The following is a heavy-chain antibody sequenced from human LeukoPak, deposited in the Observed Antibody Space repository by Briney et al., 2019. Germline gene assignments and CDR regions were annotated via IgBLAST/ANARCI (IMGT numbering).Heavy chain of an antibody. V-gene: IGHV4-59*01. CDR3: ARYNYDKFLDY. J-gene: IGHJ4*02. D-gene: IGHD3-22*01. CDR1: GGSISSYY. Sequence: SETLSLTCTVSGGSISSYYWSWNRQPPGKGLEWIGYIYYSGSTNYNPSLKSRVTISVDTSKNQFSLKLSSVTAADTAVYYCARYNYDKFLDYWGQGTLVTVSS. CDR2: IYYSGST.